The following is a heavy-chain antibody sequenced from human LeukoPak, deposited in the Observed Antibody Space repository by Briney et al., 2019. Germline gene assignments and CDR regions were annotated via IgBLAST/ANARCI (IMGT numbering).Heavy chain of an antibody. V-gene: IGHV4-38-2*02. J-gene: IGHJ4*02. CDR2: IYHSGST. Sequence: SETLSLTCTVSGYSISSGNYWDWIRQPPGEGREWIGSIYHSGSTYYNPSLKSRVTISVDTSKNQFSLKLSSVTAADTAVYYCAKRYCSSTTCYDDRGAFDYWGQGTLVTVSS. D-gene: IGHD2-2*01. CDR3: AKRYCSSTTCYDDRGAFDY. CDR1: GYSISSGNY.